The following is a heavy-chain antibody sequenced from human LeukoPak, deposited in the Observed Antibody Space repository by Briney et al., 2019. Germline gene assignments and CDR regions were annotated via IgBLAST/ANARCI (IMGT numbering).Heavy chain of an antibody. Sequence: SETLALTCTVSGGSISSYYWSWIRQPPGKGLEWIGYIYYSGSTNYNPSLKSRVTISVDTSKNQFSLKLSSVTAADTAVYYCARGVRGSTAAGTFDYWGQGTLVTVSS. V-gene: IGHV4-59*01. CDR2: IYYSGST. CDR1: GGSISSYY. CDR3: ARGVRGSTAAGTFDY. J-gene: IGHJ4*02. D-gene: IGHD6-13*01.